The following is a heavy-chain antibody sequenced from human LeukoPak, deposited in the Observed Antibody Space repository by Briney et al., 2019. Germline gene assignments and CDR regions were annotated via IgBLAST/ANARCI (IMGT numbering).Heavy chain of an antibody. V-gene: IGHV6-1*01. CDR2: TYYRSKWYN. CDR1: GDSASSNSAA. J-gene: IGHJ4*02. CDR3: ARGIEYSSSWFFDY. D-gene: IGHD6-13*01. Sequence: SQTLTLTCAISGDSASSNSAAWNWIRQSPSRGLEWLGRTYYRSKWYNDYAVSVKSRITINPDTSKNQFSLQLNSVTPEDTAVYYCARGIEYSSSWFFDYWGQGTLVTVSS.